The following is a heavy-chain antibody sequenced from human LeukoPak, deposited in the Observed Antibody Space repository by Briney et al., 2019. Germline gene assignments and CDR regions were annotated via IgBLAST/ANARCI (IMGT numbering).Heavy chain of an antibody. CDR1: GFTFSSYW. D-gene: IGHD3-10*01. V-gene: IGHV3-74*01. J-gene: IGHJ4*02. CDR2: INSDGSST. CDR3: ATDRFYNTFDY. Sequence: GGSLRLSCAASGFTFSSYWMHWVRQAPGNGLVWVSRINSDGSSTSYADSVKGRFTISRDNAKNSLYLQMDSLRVDDTAVYYCATDRFYNTFDYWGQGTLVTVSS.